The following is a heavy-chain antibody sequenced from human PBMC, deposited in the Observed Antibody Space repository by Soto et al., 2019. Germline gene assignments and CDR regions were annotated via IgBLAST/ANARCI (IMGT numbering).Heavy chain of an antibody. CDR3: ASQSSEWLLFAS. Sequence: PVESLRLSSAPSGFTFSIYSMNWVRQAPGKGLEWVSYISSSSSTIYYADSVKGRFTISRDNAKNSLYLQMNSLRAEDTAVYYCASQSSEWLLFASWGQGT. J-gene: IGHJ4*02. D-gene: IGHD5-12*01. V-gene: IGHV3-48*01. CDR2: ISSSSSTI. CDR1: GFTFSIYS.